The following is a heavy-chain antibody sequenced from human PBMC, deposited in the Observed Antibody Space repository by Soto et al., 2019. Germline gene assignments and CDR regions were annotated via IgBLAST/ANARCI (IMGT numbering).Heavy chain of an antibody. CDR1: GGSISSGGYY. Sequence: PSETLSLTCTVSGGSISSGGYYWSWIRQHPGKGLEWIGYIYYSGSTYYNPSLKSRVTISVDTSKNQFSLKLSSVTAADTAVYYCARDLGWEATVVTPGRFYAFDIWGQGTMVTVSS. J-gene: IGHJ3*02. V-gene: IGHV4-31*03. CDR2: IYYSGST. CDR3: ARDLGWEATVVTPGRFYAFDI. D-gene: IGHD4-17*01.